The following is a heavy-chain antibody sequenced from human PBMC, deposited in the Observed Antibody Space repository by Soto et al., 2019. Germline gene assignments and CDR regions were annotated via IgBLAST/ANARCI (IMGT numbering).Heavy chain of an antibody. D-gene: IGHD6-25*01. Sequence: PGGSLRLSCAAPGFPFSSSGMHLVRHAPGKGLECVSCIWYDGSNKYYAAYVKGRFTISRDNSKNTLYLQMNSLRAEDTAVYYCAGDASGPLDYAGQGAPVTVSS. CDR1: GFPFSSSG. CDR2: IWYDGSNK. CDR3: AGDASGPLDY. V-gene: IGHV3-33*01. J-gene: IGHJ4*02.